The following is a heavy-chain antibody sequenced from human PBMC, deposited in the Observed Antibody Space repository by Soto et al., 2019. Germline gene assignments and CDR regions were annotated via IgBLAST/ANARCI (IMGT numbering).Heavy chain of an antibody. CDR3: ARDGYSSGWYTSVFDY. CDR1: GFTFSSYA. Sequence: QVQLVESGGGVVQPGRSLRLSCAASGFTFSSYAMHWVRQAPGKGLEWVAVISYDGSNKYYPDSVKGRFTISRDNSKNTLYLQMNSLRAEDTAVYYCARDGYSSGWYTSVFDYWGQGTLVTVSS. CDR2: ISYDGSNK. D-gene: IGHD6-19*01. V-gene: IGHV3-30-3*01. J-gene: IGHJ4*02.